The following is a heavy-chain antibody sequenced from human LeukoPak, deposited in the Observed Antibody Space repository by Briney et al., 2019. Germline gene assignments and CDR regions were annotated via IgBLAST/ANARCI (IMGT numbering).Heavy chain of an antibody. CDR2: ISAYNGNT. D-gene: IGHD3-10*01. J-gene: IGHJ6*02. CDR3: ARDLKVRGVHYYYYGMDV. CDR1: GYTFTSYG. V-gene: IGHV1-18*01. Sequence: ASVKVSCKGSGYTFTSYGISWVRQAPGQGLEWMGWISAYNGNTNYAQKLQGRVTMTTDTSTNAAYMELRSLRSDDTAVYYCARDLKVRGVHYYYYGMDVWGQGTTVTVSS.